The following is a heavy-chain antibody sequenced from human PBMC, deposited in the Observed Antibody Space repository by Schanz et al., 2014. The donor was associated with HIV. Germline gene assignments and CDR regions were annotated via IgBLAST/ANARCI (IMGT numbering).Heavy chain of an antibody. CDR2: ISGGGGGT. D-gene: IGHD3-16*01. J-gene: IGHJ6*02. CDR3: ARDGGEV. V-gene: IGHV3-23*04. Sequence: EVQLVESGGGLVQPGGSLRLSCIASGFTFNNYAMTSVRQAPGKGLEWVSAISGGGGGTYYADSVKGRLTISRDNSKNTLYLQMNSLRAEDTAVYYCARDGGEVWGQGTTVTVSS. CDR1: GFTFNNYA.